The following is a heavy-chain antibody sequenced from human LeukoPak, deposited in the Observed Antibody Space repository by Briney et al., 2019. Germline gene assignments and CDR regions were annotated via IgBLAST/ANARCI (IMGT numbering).Heavy chain of an antibody. CDR3: ARVRAGYCTSTSCYTGMDV. D-gene: IGHD2-2*01. V-gene: IGHV3-30*03. Sequence: GGSLRLSCGASGFIFSSYWMSWVRQAPGKGLEWVALISYDGSNEYYADSVRGRFTISRDNSKFTLYMQMNSLRAEDTAVYYCARVRAGYCTSTSCYTGMDVWGQGTTVTVSS. CDR2: ISYDGSNE. CDR1: GFIFSSYW. J-gene: IGHJ6*02.